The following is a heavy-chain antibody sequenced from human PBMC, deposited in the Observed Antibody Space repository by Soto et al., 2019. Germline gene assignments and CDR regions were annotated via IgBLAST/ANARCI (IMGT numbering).Heavy chain of an antibody. Sequence: GGSLRLSCAASGFTFSSYTMSWVRQAPGKGLEWVSSISSSSAYIYYADSLKGRFTISRDNAKNSLYLQVNSLRAEDTAVYYCARGAVAGAGIPTYYFDYWGQGTLVTVSS. V-gene: IGHV3-21*01. CDR2: ISSSSAYI. J-gene: IGHJ4*02. D-gene: IGHD6-13*01. CDR3: ARGAVAGAGIPTYYFDY. CDR1: GFTFSSYT.